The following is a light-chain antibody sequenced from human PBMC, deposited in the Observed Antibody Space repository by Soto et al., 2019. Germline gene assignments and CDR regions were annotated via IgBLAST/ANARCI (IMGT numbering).Light chain of an antibody. CDR3: SSYTDVVTLEV. CDR2: EVS. J-gene: IGLJ1*01. Sequence: QSALTQPPSVSGSPGQSITISCTGTSTDFGGQNYVSWYQQHPGRAPKLILYEVSNRPSGISNRFSGSKSGNTASLTISGLQSEDEADYYCSSYTDVVTLEVFGPGTKLTVL. V-gene: IGLV2-14*01. CDR1: STDFGGQNY.